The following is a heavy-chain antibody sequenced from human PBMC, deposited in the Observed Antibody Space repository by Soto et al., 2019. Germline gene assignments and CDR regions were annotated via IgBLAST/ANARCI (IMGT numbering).Heavy chain of an antibody. CDR2: IWYDGSNK. V-gene: IGHV3-33*01. CDR1: GFTFSSYG. CDR3: ARAKMDIVVVPAAVFGWFDP. J-gene: IGHJ5*02. D-gene: IGHD2-2*03. Sequence: GGSLRLSCAASGFTFSSYGMHWVRQAPGKGLEWVAVIWYDGSNKYYADSVKGRFTISRDNSKNTLYLQMNSLRAEDTAVYYCARAKMDIVVVPAAVFGWFDPWGQGTLVTVSS.